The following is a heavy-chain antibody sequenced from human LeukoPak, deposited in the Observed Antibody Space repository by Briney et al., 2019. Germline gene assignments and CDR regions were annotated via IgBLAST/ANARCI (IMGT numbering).Heavy chain of an antibody. CDR3: ARFVDTAMVRAFDI. CDR1: GFTFSDYY. CDR2: ISSSGSTI. V-gene: IGHV3-11*01. J-gene: IGHJ3*02. Sequence: GGSLRLSCAASGFTFSDYYMSWIRQAPGKGLEWVSYISSSGSTIYYADSVKGRFTISRDNAKNSLYLQMNSLRAEDTAVYYCARFVDTAMVRAFDIWGQGTMVTVSS. D-gene: IGHD5-18*01.